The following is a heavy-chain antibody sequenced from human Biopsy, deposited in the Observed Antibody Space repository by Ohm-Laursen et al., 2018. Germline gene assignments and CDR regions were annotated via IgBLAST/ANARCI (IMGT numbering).Heavy chain of an antibody. V-gene: IGHV3-21*01. CDR2: VTTTCCDT. Sequence: SLRLSCSATGFDFCDYSINWGRQGPRKGREWVSSVTTTCCDTFYADPVQGRFTISRDNAKNSVFLQMSSLRVEDTGVYYCARDRSSSSDSSGFHQIGHYFYHGLDVWGQGTTVTVSS. D-gene: IGHD3-22*01. CDR3: ARDRSSSSDSSGFHQIGHYFYHGLDV. CDR1: GFDFCDYS. J-gene: IGHJ6*02.